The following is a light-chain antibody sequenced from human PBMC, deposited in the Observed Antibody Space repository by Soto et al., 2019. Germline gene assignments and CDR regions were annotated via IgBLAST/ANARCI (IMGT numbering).Light chain of an antibody. V-gene: IGKV3-20*01. Sequence: EIVLTQSPGTLSLSPGDRATLSCTASQSVSNNYLAWYQHKPGQAPRLLIYGASSRATGIPDRFSGGGSRTDFTLTISRLESEDFAVYYCQQYGSSPMTFGEGTKVEIK. CDR3: QQYGSSPMT. J-gene: IGKJ1*01. CDR2: GAS. CDR1: QSVSNNY.